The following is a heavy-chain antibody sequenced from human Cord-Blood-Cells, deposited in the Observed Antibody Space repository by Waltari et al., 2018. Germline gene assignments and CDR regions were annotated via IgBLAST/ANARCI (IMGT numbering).Heavy chain of an antibody. CDR3: ARVSPRPVPAAIDY. D-gene: IGHD2-2*01. V-gene: IGHV4-38-2*01. Sequence: QVQLQESGPGLVKPSETLSLTCAVSGYSISSGYYWGWSRQPPGKGLEWIGSIYHSGSTYYNPSLKSRVTISVDTSKNQFSLKLSSVTAADTAVYYCARVSPRPVPAAIDYWGQGTLVTVSS. CDR2: IYHSGST. CDR1: GYSISSGYY. J-gene: IGHJ4*02.